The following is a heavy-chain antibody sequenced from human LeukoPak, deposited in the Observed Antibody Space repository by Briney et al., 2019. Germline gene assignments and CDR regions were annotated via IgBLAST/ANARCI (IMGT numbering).Heavy chain of an antibody. CDR3: ARVPGAGYYKFDY. CDR2: ISGDVTTT. Sequence: GGSLRLSCAASGFTFSSYWMHWVRHAPGKGLVLVSRISGDVTTTTYADSVKGRLTISRDNAKNTLYLQMNSLRAEDTAVYYCARVPGAGYYKFDYWGQGTLVTVSS. CDR1: GFTFSSYW. J-gene: IGHJ4*02. V-gene: IGHV3-74*01. D-gene: IGHD3-9*01.